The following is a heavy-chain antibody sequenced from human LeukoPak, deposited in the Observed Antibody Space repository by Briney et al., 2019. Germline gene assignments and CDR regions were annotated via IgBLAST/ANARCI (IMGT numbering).Heavy chain of an antibody. CDR2: IYHGGST. V-gene: IGHV4-38-2*02. CDR1: GYSISSGYY. D-gene: IGHD3-10*01. J-gene: IGHJ3*02. CDR3: ARAPMVRGVISAFDI. Sequence: SETLSLTCTVSGYSISSGYYWGWIRQPPGKGLEWIGTIYHGGSTDYNPSLKSRVIISVDTSKNQFSLKLTSVTAADTAVYYCARAPMVRGVISAFDIWGQGTMVTVSS.